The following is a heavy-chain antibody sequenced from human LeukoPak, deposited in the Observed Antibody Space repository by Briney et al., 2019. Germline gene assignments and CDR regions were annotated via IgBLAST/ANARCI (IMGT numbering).Heavy chain of an antibody. D-gene: IGHD4-23*01. CDR3: AKTYGGNFWSGFDY. Sequence: PGGSLRLSCAASGFIFSRYALNWVRQAPGKGLEWVSGISVSGSSTYYADSVKGRFTISTDKSKSTLYLQMNSLRAEDTAVYHCAKTYGGNFWSGFDYWGQGTLVTVSS. J-gene: IGHJ4*02. CDR1: GFIFSRYA. CDR2: ISVSGSST. V-gene: IGHV3-23*01.